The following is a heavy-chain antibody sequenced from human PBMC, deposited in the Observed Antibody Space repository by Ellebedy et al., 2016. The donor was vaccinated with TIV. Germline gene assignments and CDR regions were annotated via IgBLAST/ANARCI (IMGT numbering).Heavy chain of an antibody. CDR1: GYTFTSYY. CDR3: ARGPYGGISVWYFDV. D-gene: IGHD4-23*01. Sequence: ASVKVSCKASGYTFTSYYIHWVRQAPGQGLERVGTLNPITGGTSYAQKFQGRVTLTRDTSTSTAYMEVSSLRSDDTAVYYCARGPYGGISVWYFDVWGRGTLVTVSS. V-gene: IGHV1-46*01. CDR2: LNPITGGT. J-gene: IGHJ2*01.